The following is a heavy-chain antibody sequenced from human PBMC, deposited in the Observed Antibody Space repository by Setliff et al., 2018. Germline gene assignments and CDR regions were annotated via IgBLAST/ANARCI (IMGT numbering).Heavy chain of an antibody. Sequence: ASVKVSCKASGYTFTTYYMHWVRQAPGQGLEWMGIINPSGGYANYAQKFQGRVTMTRDTSTSTVYMELSSLRSDDTAVYYCARGGSPDCDNTSCRYGDYVYWGLGALVTVSS. V-gene: IGHV1-46*03. CDR1: GYTFTTYY. CDR3: ARGGSPDCDNTSCRYGDYVY. D-gene: IGHD2-2*01. J-gene: IGHJ4*02. CDR2: INPSGGYA.